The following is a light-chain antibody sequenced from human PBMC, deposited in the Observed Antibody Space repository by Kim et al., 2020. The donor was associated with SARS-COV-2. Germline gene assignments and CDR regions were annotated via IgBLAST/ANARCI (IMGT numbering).Light chain of an antibody. CDR1: SLRSYY. CDR3: NSRDSSGNPV. V-gene: IGLV3-19*01. J-gene: IGLJ2*01. CDR2: GKN. Sequence: SSELTQDPAVSVALGQTVRITCQGDSLRSYYASWYQQKPGQAPVLVIYGKNNRPSGIPDRFSGSSSGNTASLTITGAQAEDEADYYCNSRDSSGNPVFGGGNQLTVL.